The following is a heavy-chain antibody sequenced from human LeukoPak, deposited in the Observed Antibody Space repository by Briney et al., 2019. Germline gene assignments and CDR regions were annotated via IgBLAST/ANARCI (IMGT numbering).Heavy chain of an antibody. CDR2: IYYSGST. Sequence: SETLSLTCTVSGDSINSTSYYWGWIRQPPGKGLEWIGSIYYSGSTNYNPSLKSRVTISVDTSKNQFSLKLSSVTAADTAVYYCARGLGTRWLRFANPLEYYFDYWGQGTLVTVSS. CDR1: GDSINSTSYY. J-gene: IGHJ4*02. V-gene: IGHV4-39*07. CDR3: ARGLGTRWLRFANPLEYYFDY. D-gene: IGHD5-12*01.